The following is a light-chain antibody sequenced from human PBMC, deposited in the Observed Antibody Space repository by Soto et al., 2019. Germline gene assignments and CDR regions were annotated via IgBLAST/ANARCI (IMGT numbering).Light chain of an antibody. CDR2: EVS. V-gene: IGLV2-14*01. CDR3: SSYTSTSSYV. Sequence: QSVLTQPASVSGSPGQSITMSCTGTSSDIGNYNYVSWYQQHPGKAPKLMISEVSNRPSGVSNRFSGSKSGNTASLTISGLQAEDEADYYCSSYTSTSSYVFGGGTKVTVL. J-gene: IGLJ1*01. CDR1: SSDIGNYNY.